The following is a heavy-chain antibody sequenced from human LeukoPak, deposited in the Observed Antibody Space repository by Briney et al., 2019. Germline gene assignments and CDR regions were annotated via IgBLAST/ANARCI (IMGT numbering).Heavy chain of an antibody. Sequence: SETLSLTCAVYSGSFSGCYWTWIRQPPGKGLEWIGEMSHSGSTNYNPSLKSRVTISVDASKNQFSLKLTSVTAADTAVYYCARGAMGFSGSYQTGDDAFDIWGQGTMVTVSS. CDR2: MSHSGST. D-gene: IGHD1-26*01. V-gene: IGHV4-34*01. CDR3: ARGAMGFSGSYQTGDDAFDI. J-gene: IGHJ3*02. CDR1: SGSFSGCY.